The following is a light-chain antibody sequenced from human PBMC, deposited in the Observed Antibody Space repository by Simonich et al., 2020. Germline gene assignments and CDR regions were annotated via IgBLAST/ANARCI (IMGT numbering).Light chain of an antibody. CDR1: QGLSNS. CDR2: AAS. V-gene: IGKV1-NL1*01. J-gene: IGKJ5*01. Sequence: DSQMTQSPSSLSASVGDRVTITCRASQGLSNSLAWYQQKPGKAPKLLLYAASRLESGGPSRFRGSGSGTDYTLTISSLQPEDFATYYCQQYYSTPIAFGQGTRLEIK. CDR3: QQYYSTPIA.